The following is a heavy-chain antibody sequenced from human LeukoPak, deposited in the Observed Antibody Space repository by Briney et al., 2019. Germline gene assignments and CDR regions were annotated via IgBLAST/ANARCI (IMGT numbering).Heavy chain of an antibody. J-gene: IGHJ3*02. D-gene: IGHD6-6*01. Sequence: GGSLTLSCAASGFTFSSYSMNWVRQPPGKGLEWVSSISSSSSYIYYADSVKGRFTISRDNAKNSLYLQMNSLRAEDTAVYNCARSIAVHDAFDIWGQGTLVTVSS. V-gene: IGHV3-21*01. CDR2: ISSSSSYI. CDR1: GFTFSSYS. CDR3: ARSIAVHDAFDI.